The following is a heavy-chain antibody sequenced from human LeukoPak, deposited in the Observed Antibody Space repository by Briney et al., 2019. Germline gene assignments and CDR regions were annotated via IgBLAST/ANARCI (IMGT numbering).Heavy chain of an antibody. CDR2: ISDSGGNK. J-gene: IGHJ4*02. CDR3: AKRGVVIRVILVGFHKEAYYFES. D-gene: IGHD3/OR15-3a*01. CDR1: GITLSNYG. Sequence: PGGSLRLSCAGSGITLSNYGMSWVRQAPGKGLEWVAGISDSGGNKKYADSVKGRFTISRDNPKNTLYLQMNSLRAEDTAVYFCAKRGVVIRVILVGFHKEAYYFESWGQGALVTVSS. V-gene: IGHV3-23*01.